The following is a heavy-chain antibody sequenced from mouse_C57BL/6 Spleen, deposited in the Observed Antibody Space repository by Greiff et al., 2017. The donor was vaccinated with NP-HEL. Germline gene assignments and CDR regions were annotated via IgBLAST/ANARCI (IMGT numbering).Heavy chain of an antibody. J-gene: IGHJ2*01. CDR3: ARNYGSSLDY. V-gene: IGHV5-17*01. Sequence: EVKLQESGGGLVKPGGSLKLSCAASGFTFSDYGMHWVRQAPEKGLEWVAYISSGSSTIYYADTVKGRFTISRDNAKNTLFLQMTSLRSEDTAMYYCARNYGSSLDYWGQGTTLTVSS. D-gene: IGHD1-1*01. CDR2: ISSGSSTI. CDR1: GFTFSDYG.